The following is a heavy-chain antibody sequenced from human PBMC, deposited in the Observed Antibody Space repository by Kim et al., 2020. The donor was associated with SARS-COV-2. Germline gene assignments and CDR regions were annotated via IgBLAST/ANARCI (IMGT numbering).Heavy chain of an antibody. CDR3: ARAIDSEADY. V-gene: IGHV4-34*01. Sequence: SETLSLTCAVYGGSSSGYFWSWIRQPPGKGLEWIGEIDHTRSTNYNPSLKSRVTISVDTSKNQFSLKLSSVTAADTAVYYCARAIDSEADYWGQGTLVTV. J-gene: IGHJ4*02. CDR2: IDHTRST. D-gene: IGHD1-26*01. CDR1: GGSSSGYF.